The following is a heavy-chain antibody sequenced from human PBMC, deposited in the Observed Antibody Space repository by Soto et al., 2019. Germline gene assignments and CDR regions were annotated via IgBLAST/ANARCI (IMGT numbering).Heavy chain of an antibody. Sequence: QVQVVQSGAEVKKPGASVKVSCKASGYTFTGYYMHWVRQAPGQGLEWMGWINPNSGDTNYAQNFQGRVTMTSDTSISTAYMELSRLRSDDTALYYCARGGGGSFYDCFDPWGQGTRVTVSS. CDR2: INPNSGDT. V-gene: IGHV1-2*02. CDR3: ARGGGGSFYDCFDP. D-gene: IGHD1-26*01. J-gene: IGHJ5*02. CDR1: GYTFTGYY.